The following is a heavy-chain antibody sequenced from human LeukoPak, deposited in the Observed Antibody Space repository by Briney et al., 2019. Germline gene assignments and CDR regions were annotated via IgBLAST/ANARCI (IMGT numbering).Heavy chain of an antibody. CDR2: IRSKTDGGTT. CDR1: GFTFSIAW. V-gene: IGHV3-15*01. Sequence: GGSLRLSCAASGFTFSIAWMSWVRQAPGKGLEWVGRIRSKTDGGTTDYAAPVKGRFTISRDDSKNTLYLQMNSLKTEDTAVYYCTTVGATLALRYYFDYWGQGTLVTVSS. J-gene: IGHJ4*02. D-gene: IGHD1-26*01. CDR3: TTVGATLALRYYFDY.